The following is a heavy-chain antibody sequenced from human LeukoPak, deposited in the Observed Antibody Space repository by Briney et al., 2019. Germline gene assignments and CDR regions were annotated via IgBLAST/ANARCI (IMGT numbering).Heavy chain of an antibody. Sequence: GRSLRLSCAASGFTFSSYAMHWVRQAPGKGLEWVAVISYDGSNKYYADSVKGRFTISRDNSKNTLYLQMNSLRAEDTAVYYCATQQYGLFAYWGQGTLVTVSS. CDR3: ATQQYGLFAY. J-gene: IGHJ4*02. V-gene: IGHV3-30*04. D-gene: IGHD6-13*01. CDR2: ISYDGSNK. CDR1: GFTFSSYA.